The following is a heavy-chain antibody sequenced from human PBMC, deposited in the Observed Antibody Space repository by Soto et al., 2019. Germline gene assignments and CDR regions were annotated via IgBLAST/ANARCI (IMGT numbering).Heavy chain of an antibody. CDR3: AGIDYYDSSGYYYYFDY. J-gene: IGHJ4*02. Sequence: SETLSLTCTVSGGSISSYYWSWIRQPPGKGLEWIGYIYYSGSTNYNPSLKSRVTISVDTSKTHFSLKLSSVTAADTAVYYCAGIDYYDSSGYYYYFDYWGQGTLVTVSS. CDR2: IYYSGST. CDR1: GGSISSYY. V-gene: IGHV4-59*08. D-gene: IGHD3-22*01.